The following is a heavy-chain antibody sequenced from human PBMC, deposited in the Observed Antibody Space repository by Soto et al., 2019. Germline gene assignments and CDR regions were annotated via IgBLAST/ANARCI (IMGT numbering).Heavy chain of an antibody. J-gene: IGHJ6*02. Sequence: SETLSLTCAVYGGSFSGYYWSWIRQPPGKGLEWIGEINHSGSTNYNPSLKSRVTISVDTSKNQFSLKLTSVTAADPAVYYCERVRVVAKLVYGMDVCGQGTTVTVFS. CDR3: ERVRVVAKLVYGMDV. CDR2: INHSGST. V-gene: IGHV4-34*01. D-gene: IGHD5-12*01. CDR1: GGSFSGYY.